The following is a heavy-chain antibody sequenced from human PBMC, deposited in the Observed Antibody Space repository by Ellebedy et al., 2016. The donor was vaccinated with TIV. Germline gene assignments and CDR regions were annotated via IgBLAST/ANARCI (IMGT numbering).Heavy chain of an antibody. CDR2: IIPIFGTA. V-gene: IGHV1-69*06. CDR3: ATREWVDPMDV. CDR1: GGTSNIYV. D-gene: IGHD3-3*01. J-gene: IGHJ6*02. Sequence: SVKVSXKASGGTSNIYVLNWVRQAPGQGLEWMGGIIPIFGTANYAQKFQGRVTITADKSTSTAYMELSSLRSEDTAVYYCATREWVDPMDVWGQGTMVTVSS.